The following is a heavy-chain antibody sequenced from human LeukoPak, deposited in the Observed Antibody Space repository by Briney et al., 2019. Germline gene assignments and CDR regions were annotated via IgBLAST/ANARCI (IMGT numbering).Heavy chain of an antibody. CDR2: ISSTRSSYI. D-gene: IGHD4-17*01. CDR1: GFTFSNYN. V-gene: IGHV3-21*01. J-gene: IGHJ3*02. CDR3: ARDWTTVTFPDAFDI. Sequence: GSLRLSCAASGFTFSNYNMNWVRQAPGKGLEWVSSISSTRSSYIYYAESVKGRFTISRDNAKHSLYLQMSSLRAEDTAVYYCARDWTTVTFPDAFDIGGQGTMVTVSS.